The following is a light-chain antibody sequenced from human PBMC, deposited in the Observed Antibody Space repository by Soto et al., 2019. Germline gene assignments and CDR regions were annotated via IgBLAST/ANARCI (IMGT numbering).Light chain of an antibody. CDR3: QQYGSSPRT. CDR2: GAS. J-gene: IGKJ1*01. CDR1: QSVTYDQ. V-gene: IGKV3-20*01. Sequence: EIVLTQSPDTLSLSPGERATLSCRASQSVTYDQLAWYRQTPGQAPRLLIYGASSRATGIPDRFSGSGSGTDFSLTISRLEAEDFAVYYCQQYGSSPRTFGQGTKVDIK.